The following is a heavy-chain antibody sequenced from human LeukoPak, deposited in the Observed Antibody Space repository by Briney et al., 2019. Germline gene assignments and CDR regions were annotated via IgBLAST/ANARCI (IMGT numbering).Heavy chain of an antibody. Sequence: GGSLRLSCAVSGFTVSGNYMSWVRQAPGKGLEWVSLIYSGGTTYYADSVKGRFTISRDNSKNTLYLQMNSLRAEDTTVYYCARRAGGYSHPYDYWGQGILVTVSS. J-gene: IGHJ4*02. CDR3: ARRAGGYSHPYDY. CDR1: GFTVSGNY. D-gene: IGHD4-23*01. CDR2: IYSGGTT. V-gene: IGHV3-53*01.